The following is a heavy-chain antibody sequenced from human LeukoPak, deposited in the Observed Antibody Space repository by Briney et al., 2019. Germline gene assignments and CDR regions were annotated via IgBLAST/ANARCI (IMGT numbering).Heavy chain of an antibody. CDR3: ARVSPAIEAFDI. CDR1: GGSISSYY. J-gene: IGHJ3*02. CDR2: IYYSGST. D-gene: IGHD2-2*01. Sequence: SETLSLTCTVSGGSISSYYWSWIRQPPGKGLEWIGYIYYSGSTNYNPSLKSRVNISVDTSKNQFSLKLSSVTAADTAVYYCARVSPAIEAFDIWGQGTMVTVSS. V-gene: IGHV4-59*01.